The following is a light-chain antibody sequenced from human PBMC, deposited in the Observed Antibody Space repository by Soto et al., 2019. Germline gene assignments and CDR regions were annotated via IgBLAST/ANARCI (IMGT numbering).Light chain of an antibody. Sequence: EIVMTQSPATLSVSPGERATLSCRASQSVSSNLAWYQLKPGQAPRLLIFGASTRATGIPARFSGSGSGTEFTLTISSLQSEDFAVYYCQEYNKWPPTFTFGQGTKLEIK. CDR2: GAS. CDR3: QEYNKWPPTFT. V-gene: IGKV3-15*01. CDR1: QSVSSN. J-gene: IGKJ2*01.